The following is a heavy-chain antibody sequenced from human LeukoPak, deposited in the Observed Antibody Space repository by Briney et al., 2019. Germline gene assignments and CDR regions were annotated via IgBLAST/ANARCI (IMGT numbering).Heavy chain of an antibody. Sequence: PGGSLRLSCSAAGFNLNNYALNWVRQTPGAGLEWVALIANDANGRNEHYADSVRGRFIISRDTSKNTVSLQMNGLNVDDTAVYYCARDYDSSGYHPVGGGYWGQGTRVTVSS. CDR1: GFNLNNYA. D-gene: IGHD3-22*01. CDR2: IANDANGRNE. V-gene: IGHV3-30*04. J-gene: IGHJ4*02. CDR3: ARDYDSSGYHPVGGGY.